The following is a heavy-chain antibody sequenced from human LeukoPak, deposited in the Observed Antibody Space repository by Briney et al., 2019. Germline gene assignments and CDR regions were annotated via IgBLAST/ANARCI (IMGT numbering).Heavy chain of an antibody. Sequence: SETLSLTCAVYGGSFSGYYWSWIRQPPGKGLEWIGEINHSGSTNYNPSLKSRVTISVDTSKNQFSLKLSSVTAADTAVYYCARATSYYYGSGSYAHFYYYMDVWGKGTTVTVSS. CDR1: GGSFSGYY. CDR3: ARATSYYYGSGSYAHFYYYMDV. V-gene: IGHV4-34*01. CDR2: INHSGST. J-gene: IGHJ6*03. D-gene: IGHD3-10*01.